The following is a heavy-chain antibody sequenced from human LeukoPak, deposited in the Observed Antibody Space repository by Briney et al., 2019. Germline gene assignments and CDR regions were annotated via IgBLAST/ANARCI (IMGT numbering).Heavy chain of an antibody. D-gene: IGHD6-6*01. J-gene: IGHJ4*02. CDR3: AKRPGIAARHSYFDY. V-gene: IGHV3-23*01. CDR1: GFTFRNYA. CDR2: ISSSDANT. Sequence: GGSLRLPCAASGFTFRNYAMYWVRQAPGKGLEWVSAISSSDANTYYADSVKGRFTISRDNSKNTLYLQMNSLRAEDTAVYYCAKRPGIAARHSYFDYWGQGTLVTVSS.